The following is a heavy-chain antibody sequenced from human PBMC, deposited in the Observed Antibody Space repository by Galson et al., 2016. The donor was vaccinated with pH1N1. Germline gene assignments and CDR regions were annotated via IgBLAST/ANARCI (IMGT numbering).Heavy chain of an antibody. J-gene: IGHJ6*02. CDR3: AKDKWQLVGGLIYYYYNLDV. V-gene: IGHV1-2*02. CDR1: RYTFTSFP. Sequence: QSGAEVKKPGPSVKVSCKAFRYTFTSFPIHWVRQAPGQGLEWLGWINPTSGDTHYSQRFQGRISMTRETSTSTAFMELGDLRSDDTAVYFCAKDKWQLVGGLIYYYYNLDVWGQGATV. CDR2: INPTSGDT. D-gene: IGHD4-23*01.